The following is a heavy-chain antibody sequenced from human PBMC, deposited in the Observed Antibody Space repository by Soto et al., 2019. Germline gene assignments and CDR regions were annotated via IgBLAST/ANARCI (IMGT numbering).Heavy chain of an antibody. V-gene: IGHV3-43*01. CDR2: INWDGSDT. D-gene: IGHD3-3*01. J-gene: IGHJ4*02. CDR3: AKDRGYDFWSGLDS. CDR1: GFTFDDST. Sequence: GGSLRLSCAASGFTFDDSTMHWVRQFPGKGLEWVSLINWDGSDTYYADSVKGRFTISRDNSKNSLYLQMNSLRTEDTALYYCAKDRGYDFWSGLDSWGQGTLVTVSS.